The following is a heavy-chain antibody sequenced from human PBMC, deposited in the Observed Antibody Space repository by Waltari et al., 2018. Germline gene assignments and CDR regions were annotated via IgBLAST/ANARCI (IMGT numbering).Heavy chain of an antibody. Sequence: QVQLQESGPGLVKPSQTLSLTCTVSGGSISSGGYYWSWIRQHPGKGLEWIGYSDYRGSTSYNPSLKSLVTISVDTSKNQFSLKLSSVTAADTAVYYCARFYDSSGDDAFDIWGQGTMVTVSS. CDR1: GGSISSGGYY. CDR2: SDYRGST. D-gene: IGHD3-22*01. CDR3: ARFYDSSGDDAFDI. V-gene: IGHV4-31*01. J-gene: IGHJ3*02.